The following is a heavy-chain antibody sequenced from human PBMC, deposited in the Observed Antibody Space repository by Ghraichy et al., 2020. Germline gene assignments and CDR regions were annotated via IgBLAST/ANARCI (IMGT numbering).Heavy chain of an antibody. Sequence: SETLSLTCTVSGDSINRDSYYWNWFRQPAGERPEWIGRIYVSGSTDSNPSLSRRIIMSLDTSENHFSLGLTSVAAADTAIYFCARGWGTMDYYMDVWGRGTTDTVSS. V-gene: IGHV4-61*02. CDR1: GDSINRDSYY. J-gene: IGHJ6*03. CDR3: ARGWGTMDYYMDV. D-gene: IGHD4/OR15-4a*01. CDR2: IYVSGST.